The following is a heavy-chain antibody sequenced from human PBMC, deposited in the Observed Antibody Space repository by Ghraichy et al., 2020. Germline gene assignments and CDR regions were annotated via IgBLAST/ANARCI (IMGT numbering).Heavy chain of an antibody. CDR2: ISGSGGST. V-gene: IGHV3-23*01. Sequence: GESLNISCAASGFTFSSYAMSWVRQAPGKGLEWVSAISGSGGSTYYADSVKGRFTISRDNSKNTLYLQMNSLRAEDTAVYYCAKHYGSGSYYNNDYWGQGTLVTVSS. CDR3: AKHYGSGSYYNNDY. CDR1: GFTFSSYA. J-gene: IGHJ4*02. D-gene: IGHD3-10*01.